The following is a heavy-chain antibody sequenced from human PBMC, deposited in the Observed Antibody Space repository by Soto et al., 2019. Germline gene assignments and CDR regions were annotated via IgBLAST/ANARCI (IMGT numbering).Heavy chain of an antibody. CDR1: GFTFSSFA. CDR3: AKFKLEIAIVFYGIDV. V-gene: IGHV3-48*01. J-gene: IGHJ6*02. D-gene: IGHD1-1*01. Sequence: GGSLRLACAASGFTFSSFAMNWVRQAPGKGLEWVSYISSSSSTIYYADSVKGRFTISRDNAKNSLYLQMNSLRAEDTAVYYCAKFKLEIAIVFYGIDVRAQRTTVTGSS. CDR2: ISSSSSTI.